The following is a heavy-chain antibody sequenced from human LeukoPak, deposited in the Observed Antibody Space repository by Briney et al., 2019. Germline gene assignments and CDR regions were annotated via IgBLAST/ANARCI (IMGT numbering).Heavy chain of an antibody. J-gene: IGHJ3*02. CDR3: ARGGYSSSWSLLGAFDI. V-gene: IGHV4-34*01. D-gene: IGHD6-13*01. CDR2: INHSGST. CDR1: GGSFSGYY. Sequence: PSETLSLTCAVYGGSFSGYYWSWIRQPPAKGLVWMGEINHSGSTNYNPSLKSRVTISVDTSKNQFSLKLSSVTAADTAVYYCARGGYSSSWSLLGAFDIWGQGTMVTVSS.